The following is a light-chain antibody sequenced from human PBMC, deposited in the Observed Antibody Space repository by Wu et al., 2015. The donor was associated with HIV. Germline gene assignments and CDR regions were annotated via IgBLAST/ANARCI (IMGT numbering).Light chain of an antibody. CDR1: QNLNRD. J-gene: IGKJ4*01. V-gene: IGKV3-15*01. CDR2: DAS. Sequence: EVVLTQSPAALSVSPGERVTLSCTASQNLNRDLVWYQHKPGQAPKLLISDASNRATGIPARFSGSGSGTEFTLTISTMQAEDVAVYYCQQYNDWPPLTFGGGTKVEIK. CDR3: QQYNDWPPLT.